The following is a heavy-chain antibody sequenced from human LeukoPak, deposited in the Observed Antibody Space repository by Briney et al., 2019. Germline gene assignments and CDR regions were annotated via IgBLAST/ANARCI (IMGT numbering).Heavy chain of an antibody. J-gene: IGHJ5*02. CDR2: IYYSGST. Sequence: KTSETLSLTCTVSGGSISSYYWSWFRQPPGKGLEWIGYIYYSGSTNYNPSLKSRVTISVDTSKNQFSLKLSSVTAADTAVYYCARLVVPAAIYNWFDPWGQGTLVTVSP. CDR1: GGSISSYY. D-gene: IGHD2-2*02. V-gene: IGHV4-59*01. CDR3: ARLVVPAAIYNWFDP.